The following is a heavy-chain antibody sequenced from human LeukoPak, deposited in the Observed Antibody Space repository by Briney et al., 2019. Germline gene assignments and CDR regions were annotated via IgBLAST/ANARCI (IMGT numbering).Heavy chain of an antibody. V-gene: IGHV3-73*01. Sequence: GGSLRLSCEASGFIFSGSAIHWVRQASGRGLEWVGRIRNKANSYGTAYAASVKGRFTISRDDSKNTAYLQMNSLRTDDTAVYYCGTPHILGATNFDYWGQGTLVTVSS. J-gene: IGHJ4*02. CDR1: GFIFSGSA. D-gene: IGHD1-26*01. CDR2: IRNKANSYGT. CDR3: GTPHILGATNFDY.